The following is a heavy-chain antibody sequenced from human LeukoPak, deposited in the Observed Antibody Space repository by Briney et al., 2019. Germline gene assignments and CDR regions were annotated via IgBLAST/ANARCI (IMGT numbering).Heavy chain of an antibody. D-gene: IGHD4-23*01. J-gene: IGHJ3*02. CDR1: GFTFSSYA. CDR2: IDPSGGGT. CDR3: AKISPLDYGGKPWALDI. Sequence: GGSLRLSCAASGFTFSSYAMSWVRQTPGKGLEWVSGIDPSGGGTYYTGSVQGRFTISRDNSKNTLYLQMNSLRAEDTAAYYCAKISPLDYGGKPWALDIWGLGTMVTVSS. V-gene: IGHV3-23*01.